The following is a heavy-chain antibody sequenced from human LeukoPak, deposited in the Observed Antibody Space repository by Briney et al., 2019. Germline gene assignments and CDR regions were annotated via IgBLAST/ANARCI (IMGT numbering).Heavy chain of an antibody. CDR1: GFTFSSYA. Sequence: GGSLRLSCAASGFTFSSYAMSWVRQAPGKGLEWVSAISGSGGSTYYADSVKGRFTISRDNSKNTLYLQVSSLRAEDTAVYYCAKKREGMAAANWFDPWGQGTLVTVSS. V-gene: IGHV3-23*01. CDR2: ISGSGGST. CDR3: AKKREGMAAANWFDP. D-gene: IGHD6-13*01. J-gene: IGHJ5*02.